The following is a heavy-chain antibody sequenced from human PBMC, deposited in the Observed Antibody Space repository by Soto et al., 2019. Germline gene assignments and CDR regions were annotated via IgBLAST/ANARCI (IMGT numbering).Heavy chain of an antibody. V-gene: IGHV4-31*03. CDR1: GVSVSSDIYY. CDR2: IYYSGNT. CDR3: ARYPVVVVPAANYGSDV. D-gene: IGHD2-2*01. Sequence: PSATLFLTCIVSGVSVSSDIYYLSWILHHPGKCLEWIGYIYYSGNTYYNPSLGGRVTISLDTSKNHFSLRLRSVTPADTAVYYCARYPVVVVPAANYGSDVWGQGTTVTVSS. J-gene: IGHJ6*02.